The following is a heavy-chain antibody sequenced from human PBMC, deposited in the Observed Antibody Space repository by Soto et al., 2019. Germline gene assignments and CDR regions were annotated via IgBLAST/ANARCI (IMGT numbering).Heavy chain of an antibody. Sequence: QVQLVQSGAEVKQPGASVKVSFKASGYTFTTYGITWVRQAPGQGLEWMGWISTYNGNTNYGQKFQGRVTMTTDTSTSTAYMELRSLRSDDTAVYYCARARPMIVVDSAEYFQHWGQGTQVTVSS. J-gene: IGHJ1*01. D-gene: IGHD3-22*01. CDR1: GYTFTTYG. CDR2: ISTYNGNT. CDR3: ARARPMIVVDSAEYFQH. V-gene: IGHV1-18*01.